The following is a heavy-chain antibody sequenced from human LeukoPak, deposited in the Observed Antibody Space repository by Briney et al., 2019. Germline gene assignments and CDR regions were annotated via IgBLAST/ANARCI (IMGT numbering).Heavy chain of an antibody. V-gene: IGHV3-64D*09. Sequence: PGGSLRLSCSVSEGSIRDLAFHWVRQAPGKGLDYVSVVNADGGSTKYGDSVKGRFTVPRDNSKNTVYLQMTSLRFDDTAVYYCVRDLWGFDYWGQGTLVTVSS. CDR2: VNADGGST. J-gene: IGHJ4*02. D-gene: IGHD3-10*01. CDR3: VRDLWGFDY. CDR1: EGSIRDLA.